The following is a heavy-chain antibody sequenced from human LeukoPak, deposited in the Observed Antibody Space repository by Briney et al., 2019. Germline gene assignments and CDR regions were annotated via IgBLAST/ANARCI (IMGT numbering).Heavy chain of an antibody. CDR3: AKLAATGGERSERWFGELLKYYYMDV. Sequence: PGGSLRLSCAASGFTFSSYGMSWVRQAPGKGLEWVSAISGSGGSTYYADSVKGRFTISRDNSKNTLYLQMNSLRAEDTAVYYCAKLAATGGERSERWFGELLKYYYMDVWGKGTTVTISS. CDR2: ISGSGGST. V-gene: IGHV3-23*01. J-gene: IGHJ6*03. CDR1: GFTFSSYG. D-gene: IGHD3-10*01.